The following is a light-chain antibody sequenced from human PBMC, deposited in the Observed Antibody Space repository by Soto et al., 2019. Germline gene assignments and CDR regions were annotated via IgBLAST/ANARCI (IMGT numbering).Light chain of an antibody. V-gene: IGLV2-14*01. Sequence: QSALTQPASVSGSPGQSITISCTGTSSDVGGYNYVCWYQQHPGKAPKLMIYEVRNRPSGVSNRFSGSKTGNTASLTISGLQAEDEADYYCSSYTSSDTWVFGGGTKVTVL. J-gene: IGLJ3*02. CDR3: SSYTSSDTWV. CDR1: SSDVGGYNY. CDR2: EVR.